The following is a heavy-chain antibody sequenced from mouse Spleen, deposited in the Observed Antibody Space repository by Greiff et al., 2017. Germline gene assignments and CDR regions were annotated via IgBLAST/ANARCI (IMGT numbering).Heavy chain of an antibody. CDR1: GYTFTDYN. J-gene: IGHJ4*01. D-gene: IGHD1-1*01. CDR3: ARMVITTADYYAMDY. Sequence: VQLKQSGPELVKPGASVKIPCKASGYTFTDYNMDWVKQSHGKSLEWIGDINPNNGGTIYNQKFKGKATLTVDKSSSTAYMELRSLTSEDTAVYYCARMVITTADYYAMDYWGQGTSVTVSS. V-gene: IGHV1-18*01. CDR2: INPNNGGT.